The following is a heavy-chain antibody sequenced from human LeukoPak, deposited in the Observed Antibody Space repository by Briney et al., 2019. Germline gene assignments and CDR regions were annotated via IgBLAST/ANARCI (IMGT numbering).Heavy chain of an antibody. CDR1: GFTFSSYS. CDR3: ARTSRRDSNIAAAANWFDP. J-gene: IGHJ5*02. V-gene: IGHV3-48*04. Sequence: PGGSLRLSCTASGFTFSSYSMNWVRQAPGKGLEWVSYISSSSSTIYYADSVKGRFTISRDNAKNSLYLQMNSLRAEDTAVYYCARTSRRDSNIAAAANWFDPWGQGTLVTVSS. CDR2: ISSSSSTI. D-gene: IGHD6-13*01.